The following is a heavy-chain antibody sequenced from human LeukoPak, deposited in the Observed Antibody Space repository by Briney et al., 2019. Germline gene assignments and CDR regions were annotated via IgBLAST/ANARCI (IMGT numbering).Heavy chain of an antibody. J-gene: IGHJ5*02. CDR1: GYTFTGYY. V-gene: IGHV1-2*06. CDR2: INPNSGGT. Sequence: ASVKVSCKASGYTFTGYYMHWVRQAPGQGLEWMGRINPNSGGTNYAQKFQGRVTMTRDTSISKAYMELSRLRSDDTAVYYCARGRSFYSGSYEAINWFDPWGQGTLVTVSS. D-gene: IGHD1-26*01. CDR3: ARGRSFYSGSYEAINWFDP.